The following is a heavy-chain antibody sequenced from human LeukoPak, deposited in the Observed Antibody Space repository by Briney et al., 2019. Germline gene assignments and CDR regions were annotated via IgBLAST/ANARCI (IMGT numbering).Heavy chain of an antibody. V-gene: IGHV3-23*01. CDR3: ATDLRLPGAFDI. CDR2: ISGSGGST. CDR1: GFTFSSYG. Sequence: GGSLRLSCAASGFTFSSYGMSWVRQAPGKGLEWVSAISGSGGSTYYADSVKGRFTISRDNSKNTLYLQMNSLRSEDTAVYCCATDLRLPGAFDIWGQGTMVTVSS. J-gene: IGHJ3*02. D-gene: IGHD4-11*01.